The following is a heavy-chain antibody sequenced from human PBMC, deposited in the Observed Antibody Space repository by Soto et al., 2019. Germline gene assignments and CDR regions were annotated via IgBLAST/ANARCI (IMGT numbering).Heavy chain of an antibody. CDR3: ASAGQQGYYYYYGMDV. J-gene: IGHJ6*02. Sequence: SETLSLTCTVSGGSISSYYWSWIRQPAGKGLEWIGRIYTSGSTNYNPSLKSRVTMSVDASKNQFSLKLSSVTAADTAVYYCASAGQQGYYYYYGMDVWGQGTTVTVSS. CDR2: IYTSGST. CDR1: GGSISSYY. V-gene: IGHV4-4*07. D-gene: IGHD6-13*01.